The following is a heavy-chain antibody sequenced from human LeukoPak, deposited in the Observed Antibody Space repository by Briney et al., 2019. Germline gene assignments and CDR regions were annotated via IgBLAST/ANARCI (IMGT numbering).Heavy chain of an antibody. J-gene: IGHJ4*02. CDR2: IYYSGST. Sequence: SEALSLTCTVSGGSISSSSYFWGWIRQPPGKGLEWIGSIYYSGSTYYNPSLKSRVTISVDTSKNQFSLKLTSVTASDTAVYYCARHRFGGFYYFDHWGQGTLVTVSS. CDR3: ARHRFGGFYYFDH. V-gene: IGHV4-39*01. D-gene: IGHD3-10*01. CDR1: GGSISSSSYF.